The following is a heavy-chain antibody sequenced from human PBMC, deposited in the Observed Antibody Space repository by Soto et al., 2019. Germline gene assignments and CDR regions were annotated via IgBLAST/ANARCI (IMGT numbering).Heavy chain of an antibody. J-gene: IGHJ6*02. D-gene: IGHD4-4*01. V-gene: IGHV4-59*12. CDR2: IYYSGST. CDR3: ARVGPKTVYYYYYGMDV. CDR1: GGSISSYY. Sequence: SETLSLTCTVSGGSISSYYWSWIRQPPGKGLEWIGYIYYSGSTNYNPSLKSRVTISVDTSKNQFSLKLSSVTAADTAVYYCARVGPKTVYYYYYGMDVWGQGTTVTVSS.